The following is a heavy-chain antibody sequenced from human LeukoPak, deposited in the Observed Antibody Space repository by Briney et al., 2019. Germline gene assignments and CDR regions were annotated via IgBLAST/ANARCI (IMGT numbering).Heavy chain of an antibody. J-gene: IGHJ4*02. V-gene: IGHV4-4*07. Sequence: MTSETLSLTCTVSGGSISSYYWSWIRQPAGKGLEWIGRIYTSGSTNYNPSLKSRVTMSVDTSKNQFSLKLSSVTAADTAVYYCARGQYYGSGSYLRLYYFDYWGQGTLVTVSS. D-gene: IGHD3-10*01. CDR1: GGSISSYY. CDR2: IYTSGST. CDR3: ARGQYYGSGSYLRLYYFDY.